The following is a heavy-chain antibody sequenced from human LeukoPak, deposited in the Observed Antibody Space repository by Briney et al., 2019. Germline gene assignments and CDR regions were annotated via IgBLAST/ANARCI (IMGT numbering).Heavy chain of an antibody. CDR3: AAGGGNTFNP. CDR2: FTGSDGNI. D-gene: IGHD1/OR15-1a*01. V-gene: IGHV3-23*01. Sequence: GGSLRLSCAASGSTFSSQALSWVRQAPGKGLEWVSSFTGSDGNIHYADSVKGRFTLSRDSSKETMYLQMISLRADDTATCYCAAGGGNTFNPWGQGSLVTVSS. CDR1: GSTFSSQA. J-gene: IGHJ5*02.